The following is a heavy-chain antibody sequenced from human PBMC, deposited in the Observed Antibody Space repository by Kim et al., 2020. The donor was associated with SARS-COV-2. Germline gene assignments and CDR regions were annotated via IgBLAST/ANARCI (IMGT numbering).Heavy chain of an antibody. Sequence: SVKVSCKASGGTFSSYTISWVRQAPGQGLEWMGRIIPILGIANYAQKFQGRVTITADKSTSTAYMELSSLRSEDTAVYYCARHGMDTAMGDAFDIWGQGTMVTVSS. CDR3: ARHGMDTAMGDAFDI. J-gene: IGHJ3*02. D-gene: IGHD5-18*01. V-gene: IGHV1-69*02. CDR1: GGTFSSYT. CDR2: IIPILGIA.